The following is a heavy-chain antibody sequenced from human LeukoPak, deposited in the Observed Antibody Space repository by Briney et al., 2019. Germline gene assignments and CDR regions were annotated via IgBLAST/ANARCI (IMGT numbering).Heavy chain of an antibody. D-gene: IGHD2-8*01. J-gene: IGHJ5*02. Sequence: GGSLRLSCAASGFTVSSNYMSWVRQAPGKGLEWVSVIYSGGSTYYADSVKGRFTISRDNSKNTLYLQMNSLRAEDTAVYYCAREQWPNWFDPWGQGTLVTVSS. CDR1: GFTVSSNY. V-gene: IGHV3-66*01. CDR3: AREQWPNWFDP. CDR2: IYSGGST.